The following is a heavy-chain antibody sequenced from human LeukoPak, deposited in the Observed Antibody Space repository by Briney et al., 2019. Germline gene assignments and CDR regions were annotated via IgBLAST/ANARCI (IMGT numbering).Heavy chain of an antibody. CDR3: AKLLPGSGIDY. D-gene: IGHD6-19*01. CDR1: GFTFSSYG. CDR2: ISYDGSNK. Sequence: TGGSLRLSCAASGFTFSSYGMHWVRQAPGKGLEWVAVISYDGSNKYYADSVKGRFTISRDNSKNTLYLQMNSLRAEDTAVYYCAKLLPGSGIDYWGQGTLVTVSS. V-gene: IGHV3-30*18. J-gene: IGHJ4*02.